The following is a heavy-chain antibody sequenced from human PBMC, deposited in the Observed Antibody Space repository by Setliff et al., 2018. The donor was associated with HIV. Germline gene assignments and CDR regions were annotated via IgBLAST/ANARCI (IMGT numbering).Heavy chain of an antibody. J-gene: IGHJ3*01. Sequence: ASVKVSCKASGYSFTSYHIHWVRQAPGQGLEWMGRILPTSGGTLYAQTFQDRISLIRDTSTKTVYMELSRLRPEDTAVYYCTRVRYGGTYDAFDVWGQGTMVTVSS. V-gene: IGHV1-46*03. CDR3: TRVRYGGTYDAFDV. CDR2: ILPTSGGT. D-gene: IGHD1-26*01. CDR1: GYSFTSYH.